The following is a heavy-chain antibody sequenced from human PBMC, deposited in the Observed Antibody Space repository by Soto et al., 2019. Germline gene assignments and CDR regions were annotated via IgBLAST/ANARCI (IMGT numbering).Heavy chain of an antibody. D-gene: IGHD3-22*01. CDR1: RFTFSSYW. J-gene: IGHJ4*03. CDR3: ARDNYYDSSPSLDY. Sequence: RLSYAASRFTFSSYWMSWVRQATRKGLEWVANIKQDGSEKYYVDSVKGRFTISRDNAKNSLYLQMNSLRAEDTAVYYCARDNYYDSSPSLDYWGQGTLVTVSS. V-gene: IGHV3-7*03. CDR2: IKQDGSEK.